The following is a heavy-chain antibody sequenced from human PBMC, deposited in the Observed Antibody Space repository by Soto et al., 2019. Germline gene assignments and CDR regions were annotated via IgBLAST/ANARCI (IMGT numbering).Heavy chain of an antibody. CDR2: ISSSSSYT. Sequence: QVQLVESGGGLVKPGGSLRLSCAASGFTFSDYYVSWIRQAPGKGLEWVSYISSSSSYTNYADSVKGRFTISRDNAKNSLYLQMNSLRAEDTAVYYCARDYPLRYYNYWGQGTLVTVSS. V-gene: IGHV3-11*06. CDR1: GFTFSDYY. CDR3: ARDYPLRYYNY. J-gene: IGHJ4*02.